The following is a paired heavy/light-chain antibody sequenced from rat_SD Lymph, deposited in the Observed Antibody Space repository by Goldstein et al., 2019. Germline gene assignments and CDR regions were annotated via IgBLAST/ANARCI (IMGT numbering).Heavy chain of an antibody. J-gene: IGHJ2*01. CDR1: GLSLTSNS. CDR2: IWSNGGT. Sequence: QVQLKESGPGLVQPSQTLSLTCTVSGLSLTSNSVSWIRQPPGKGLEWMGVIWSNGGTDYNSAIKSRLSISRDTSKSQVFLKMNSLQTEDTAMYFCARNQKGYPGITSFDYWGQGVMVTVSS. V-gene: IGHV2-47*01. D-gene: IGHD1-4*01. CDR3: ARNQKGYPGITSFDY.
Light chain of an antibody. V-gene: IGKV12S26*01. CDR3: QQGLKYPFT. Sequence: DIQMTQSPASLSASLGETVTIQCRASEDIYSGLAWYQQKPGKSPQLLIYGASSLQDGVPSRFSGSGSGTQYSLKISSMQTEDEGVYFCQQGLKYPFTFGSGTKLEIK. CDR1: EDIYSG. J-gene: IGKJ4*01. CDR2: GAS.